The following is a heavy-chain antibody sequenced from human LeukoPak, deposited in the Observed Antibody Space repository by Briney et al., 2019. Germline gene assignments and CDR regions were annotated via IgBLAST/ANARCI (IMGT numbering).Heavy chain of an antibody. CDR2: INPNSGGT. J-gene: IGHJ4*02. Sequence: ASVKVSCKASGYTFTGYYMHWVRQTPGQGLEWMGRINPNSGGTNYAQKFQGRVTMTRDTSISTAYMELSRLRSDDTAVCYCARGDGYSGLSDYWGQGTLVTVSS. CDR3: ARGDGYSGLSDY. D-gene: IGHD3-22*01. CDR1: GYTFTGYY. V-gene: IGHV1-2*06.